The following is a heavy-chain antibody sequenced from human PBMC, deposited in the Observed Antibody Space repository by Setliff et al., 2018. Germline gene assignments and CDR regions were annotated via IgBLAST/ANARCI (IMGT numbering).Heavy chain of an antibody. CDR2: IYHSGST. Sequence: TSETLSLTCAVSGYSISSGYYWGWIRQPPGKGLEWIGNIYHSGSTYYNPSLKSRVTISVDTSKNQFSLKLSSVTAADTAVYYCARMYYDFWSGYFYETNWFDPWGQGTLVTVSS. CDR1: GYSISSGYY. J-gene: IGHJ5*02. D-gene: IGHD3-3*01. V-gene: IGHV4-38-2*01. CDR3: ARMYYDFWSGYFYETNWFDP.